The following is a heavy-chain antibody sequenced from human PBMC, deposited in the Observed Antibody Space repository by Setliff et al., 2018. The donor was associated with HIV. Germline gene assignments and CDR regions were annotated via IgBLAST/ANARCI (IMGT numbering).Heavy chain of an antibody. J-gene: IGHJ6*03. CDR2: IYPADSKT. CDR3: ARLGPLGYYYYMDV. V-gene: IGHV5-51*01. CDR1: GYSFSSHW. Sequence: GESLKISCKGSGYSFSSHWIGWVRQLPGKGLEWIGIIYPADSKTTYSPSLQGQVTISVDKSIRAAYLQWSSLKASDTGMFYCARLGPLGYYYYMDVWGNGTTVTVSS. D-gene: IGHD3-3*02.